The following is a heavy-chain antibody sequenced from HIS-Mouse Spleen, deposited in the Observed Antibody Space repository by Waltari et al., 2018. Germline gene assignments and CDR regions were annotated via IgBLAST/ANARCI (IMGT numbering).Heavy chain of an antibody. Sequence: QVQLVESGGGVVQPGRSLRLSCAASGFTFSSYGMHWVRQAPGKGLEGVAVISYDGSNKYYAESVNGRFTISRDNSQNTLYLQMNSLRAEDTAVYYCALEAGYSSGWYPAVDYWGQGTLVTVSS. J-gene: IGHJ4*02. CDR2: ISYDGSNK. V-gene: IGHV3-30*03. CDR3: ALEAGYSSGWYPAVDY. D-gene: IGHD6-19*01. CDR1: GFTFSSYG.